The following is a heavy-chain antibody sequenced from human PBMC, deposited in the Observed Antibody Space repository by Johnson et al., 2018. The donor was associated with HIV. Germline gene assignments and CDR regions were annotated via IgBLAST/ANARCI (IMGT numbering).Heavy chain of an antibody. V-gene: IGHV3-15*01. CDR2: ITSKTDGGTT. CDR3: ARVSVVGAQAFDI. J-gene: IGHJ3*02. CDR1: GFTFSNAW. D-gene: IGHD1-26*01. Sequence: VQLVESGGGLVKPGGSLRLSCAASGFTFSNAWMSWVRQAPGKGLEWVGRITSKTDGGTTDYAAPVKGRFTISRDDSKNTLYLQMNSLKTEDTAVYYCARVSVVGAQAFDIWGQGTMVTVSS.